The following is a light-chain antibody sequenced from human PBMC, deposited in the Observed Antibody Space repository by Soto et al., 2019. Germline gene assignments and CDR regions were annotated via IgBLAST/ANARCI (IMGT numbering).Light chain of an antibody. CDR3: QQYYSYCT. CDR2: KAS. Sequence: DIQMTQSPFTLSASVGDRIIITCRASQNIGSWLAWYQQKPGKAPKLLIYKASSLESGVPSRFSGSGSGTEFTLTISSLQPDDFATYYCQQYYSYCTFGQGTKLEIK. CDR1: QNIGSW. V-gene: IGKV1-5*03. J-gene: IGKJ2*02.